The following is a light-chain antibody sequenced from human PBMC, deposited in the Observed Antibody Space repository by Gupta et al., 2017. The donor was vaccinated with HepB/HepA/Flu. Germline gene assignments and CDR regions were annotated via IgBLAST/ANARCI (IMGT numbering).Light chain of an antibody. CDR1: SSSFGGNY. CDR2: RNN. J-gene: IGLJ2*01. V-gene: IGLV1-47*01. Sequence: QSVLTQPPSASGTPGQTVPSSCSGSSSSFGGNYVYWYQQLPGKAPNLLMYRNNQRPSGGPDRFSGSKSGTSASLAISGLRSEDEADYYCAAWDDSLSAVVFGGGTKLTV. CDR3: AAWDDSLSAVV.